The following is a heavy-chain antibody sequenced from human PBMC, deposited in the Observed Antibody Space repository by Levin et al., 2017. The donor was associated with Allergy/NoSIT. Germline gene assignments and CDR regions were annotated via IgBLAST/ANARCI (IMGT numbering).Heavy chain of an antibody. D-gene: IGHD7-27*01. CDR1: EWTFTYRY. CDR3: VRSALYGDQYYFDS. CDR2: ITPYNGNT. V-gene: IGHV1-45*02. J-gene: IGHJ4*02. Sequence: SVKVSCKASEWTFTYRYLHWVRQAPGQGLEWMGWITPYNGNTDYAPRFRDRVTITRPVSLDPISMSTRNLRSEDTAMYFCVRSALYGDQYYFDSWGQGTLVAFSS.